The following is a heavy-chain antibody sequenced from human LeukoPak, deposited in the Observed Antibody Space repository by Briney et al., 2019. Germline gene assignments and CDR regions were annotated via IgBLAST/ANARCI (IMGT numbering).Heavy chain of an antibody. J-gene: IGHJ3*02. CDR2: IYTSGST. CDR3: ARAIPDYYDSSGYYWVDAFDI. V-gene: IGHV4-61*02. Sequence: SETLSLTCTVSGGSISSGSYYWSWIRQPAGKGLEWIGRIYTSGSTNYNPSLKSRVTISVDTSKNQFSLKLSSVTAADTAVYYCARAIPDYYDSSGYYWVDAFDIWGQGTMVTVSS. CDR1: GGSISSGSYY. D-gene: IGHD3-22*01.